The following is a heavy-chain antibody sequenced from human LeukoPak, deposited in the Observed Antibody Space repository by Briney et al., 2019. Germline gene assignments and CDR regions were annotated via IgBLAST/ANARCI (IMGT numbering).Heavy chain of an antibody. CDR3: ARVLQQLGSFDY. V-gene: IGHV1-8*01. D-gene: IGHD6-13*01. CDR2: MNPNSGNT. J-gene: IGHJ4*02. CDR1: GYTFTSYD. Sequence: ASVKVSCKASGYTFTSYDINWVRQATGQGLEWMGWMNPNSGNTGYAQKFQGRVTMTRNTSISTAYMELSSLRSEDTAVYYCARVLQQLGSFDYWGQGTLVTVSS.